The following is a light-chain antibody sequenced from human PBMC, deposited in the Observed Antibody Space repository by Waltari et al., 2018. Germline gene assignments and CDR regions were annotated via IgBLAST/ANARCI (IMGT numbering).Light chain of an antibody. V-gene: IGKV1-39*01. J-gene: IGKJ1*01. Sequence: DIQMTQTPSSLSAFVGDRVTITCRPSQSIGRLLNWYQQKPGRAPKLLIFAAFSLQSGVPSRFSGSDSGYGKEFTLTISSLQPEDFATYYCQQSYSFPRTFGQGTRVEPK. CDR3: QQSYSFPRT. CDR1: QSIGRL. CDR2: AAF.